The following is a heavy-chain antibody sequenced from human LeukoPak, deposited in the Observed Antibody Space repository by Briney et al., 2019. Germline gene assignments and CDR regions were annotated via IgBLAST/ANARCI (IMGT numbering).Heavy chain of an antibody. V-gene: IGHV3-72*01. CDR1: GFTFSDHY. CDR3: TRLVGAND. D-gene: IGHD1-26*01. Sequence: PGGSLRLSCAASGFTFSDHYMDWVRQAPGKGLEWVGRIRNKANSYTTEYAASVQGRFTVSRDDSMNSLYLQMNSMKTEDTAVYYCTRLVGANDWGEGTLVTVSS. J-gene: IGHJ4*02. CDR2: IRNKANSYTT.